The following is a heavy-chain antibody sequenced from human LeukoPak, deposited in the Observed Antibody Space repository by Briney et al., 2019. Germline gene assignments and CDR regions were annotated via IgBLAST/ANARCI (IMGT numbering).Heavy chain of an antibody. J-gene: IGHJ4*02. V-gene: IGHV3-7*01. CDR2: INEDGSYK. D-gene: IGHD2-21*02. Sequence: GGSLRLSCAVSGFTFTSYWMSWVRQAPGKGLEWVANINEDGSYKFHADSVKGRLTISRDNSKNSLYLQMSSLRADDTAVYYCARDATRGGDNDYWGQGTRVIVSS. CDR1: GFTFTSYW. CDR3: ARDATRGGDNDY.